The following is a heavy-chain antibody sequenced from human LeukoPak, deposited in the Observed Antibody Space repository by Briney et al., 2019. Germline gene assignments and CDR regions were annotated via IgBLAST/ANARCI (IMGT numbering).Heavy chain of an antibody. CDR3: AKDRGWLRTSGVFDI. CDR1: GFTISSYG. Sequence: PSRTLSLTCAASGFTISSYGYHWVRQPPPKGLVRVAVIWYDGSNKYYDDSVNSRCTISRDNSKNTRYLPMHTSIAEYAAVYYCAKDRGWLRTSGVFDIWGQGTLVTVSS. D-gene: IGHD5-12*01. J-gene: IGHJ3*02. V-gene: IGHV3-33*06. CDR2: IWYDGSNK.